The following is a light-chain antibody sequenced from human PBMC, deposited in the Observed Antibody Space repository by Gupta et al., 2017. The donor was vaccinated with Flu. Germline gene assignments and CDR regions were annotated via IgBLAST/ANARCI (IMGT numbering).Light chain of an antibody. V-gene: IGLV1-40*01. CDR1: SSNIGADFA. J-gene: IGLJ1*01. Sequence: VTISCTGSSSNIGADFAVHWYQQLPATAPKLLINANNNRPSGVPDRFSGSKSGTSASLAITGLRAEDEADYYCQSYDSSLGGYVFGTGTEVTVL. CDR2: ANN. CDR3: QSYDSSLGGYV.